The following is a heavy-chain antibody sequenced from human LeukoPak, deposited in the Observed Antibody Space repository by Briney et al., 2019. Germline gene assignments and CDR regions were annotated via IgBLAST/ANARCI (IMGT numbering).Heavy chain of an antibody. V-gene: IGHV3-74*01. J-gene: IGHJ4*02. Sequence: GGSLRLSCAASGFTFSSYWMHWVRQAPGKGLVWISRINSDGSGTSYADSVKGRFTISRDNAKNTLYLQMNSLRAEDTAVYYCARDRIQLWSHDYWGQGTLVTVSS. CDR2: INSDGSGT. CDR1: GFTFSSYW. D-gene: IGHD5-18*01. CDR3: ARDRIQLWSHDY.